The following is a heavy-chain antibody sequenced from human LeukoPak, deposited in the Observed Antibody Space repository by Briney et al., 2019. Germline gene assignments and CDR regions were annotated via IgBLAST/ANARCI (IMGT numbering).Heavy chain of an antibody. D-gene: IGHD6-19*01. CDR1: GFTVGSNY. V-gene: IGHV3-53*01. Sequence: GGSLRLSCAVSGFTVGSNYMSGVREAPEKGLEGVSIIYSRGSTYFTDSVKSRFTIYRDNSKNTLSLQMNTLSAEHTPLYYCAREVTPPRIAVANTGDYWGQGSLVTVSS. CDR2: IYSRGST. CDR3: AREVTPPRIAVANTGDY. J-gene: IGHJ4*02.